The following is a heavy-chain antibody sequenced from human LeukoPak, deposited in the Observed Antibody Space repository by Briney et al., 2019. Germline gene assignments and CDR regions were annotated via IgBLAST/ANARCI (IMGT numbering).Heavy chain of an antibody. CDR2: MNLNSGNT. Sequence: ASVKVFCKASGYTFTSYDINWVRQATGQGLEWMGWMNLNSGNTGYAQKFQGRVTMTKNTSITTAYMELSSLRSEDTAVYYCARALSWTTDSYYYMDVWGKGTTVTVSS. J-gene: IGHJ6*03. CDR3: ARALSWTTDSYYYMDV. CDR1: GYTFTSYD. D-gene: IGHD3/OR15-3a*01. V-gene: IGHV1-8*01.